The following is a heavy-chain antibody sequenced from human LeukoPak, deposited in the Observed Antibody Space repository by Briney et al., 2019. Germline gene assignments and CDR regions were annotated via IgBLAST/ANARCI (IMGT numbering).Heavy chain of an antibody. J-gene: IGHJ4*02. CDR3: ARDMYSMSSARGAY. Sequence: PGGSLRLSCAASGFTFSDYWMHWVRQAPGKGLVWVARINGDGSSTAYVESVRGRPTISRDNAKKTLYLQMNSLRAEDAAVYYCARDMYSMSSARGAYWGQGTLVTVSS. CDR2: INGDGSST. D-gene: IGHD3-10*01. V-gene: IGHV3-74*01. CDR1: GFTFSDYW.